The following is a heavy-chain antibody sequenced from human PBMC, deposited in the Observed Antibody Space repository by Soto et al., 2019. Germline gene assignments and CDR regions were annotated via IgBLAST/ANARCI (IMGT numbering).Heavy chain of an antibody. J-gene: IGHJ4*02. CDR3: ASIGYGDYFDY. CDR2: IYYSGST. Sequence: PSETLSLTCTVSGGSISSSSYYWGWIRQPPGKGLEWIGSIYYSGSTYYNPSLKSRVTISVDTSKNQFSLKLSSVTAADTAVYYCASIGYGDYFDYWGQGTLVTVS. V-gene: IGHV4-39*01. CDR1: GGSISSSSYY. D-gene: IGHD4-17*01.